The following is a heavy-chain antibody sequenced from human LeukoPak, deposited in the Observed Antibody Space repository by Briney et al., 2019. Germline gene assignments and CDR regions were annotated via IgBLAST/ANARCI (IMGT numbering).Heavy chain of an antibody. V-gene: IGHV3-23*01. D-gene: IGHD3-10*01. J-gene: IGHJ4*02. CDR3: AKDRRLMVRGVLW. CDR2: ICGSGGST. CDR1: GFTFSSYA. Sequence: PGESLRLSCAASGFTFSSYAMSWVRQAPGKGLEWVSAICGSGGSTYYADSVKGRFTISGDNSKNTLYLQMNSLRAEDTAVYYCAKDRRLMVRGVLWWGQGTLVTVSS.